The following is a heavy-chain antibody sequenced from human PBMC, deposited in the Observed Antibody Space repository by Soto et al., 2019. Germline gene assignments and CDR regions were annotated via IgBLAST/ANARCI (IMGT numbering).Heavy chain of an antibody. J-gene: IGHJ3*02. V-gene: IGHV3-30-3*01. Sequence: GALRLSCAASGFTFSSYAMHWVRQAPGKGLEWVAVISYDGSNKYYADSVKGRFTISRDNSKNTLYLQMNSLRAEDTAVYYCARAPVIDDAFDIWGQGTMVTVSS. CDR1: GFTFSSYA. CDR3: ARAPVIDDAFDI. CDR2: ISYDGSNK. D-gene: IGHD2-21*01.